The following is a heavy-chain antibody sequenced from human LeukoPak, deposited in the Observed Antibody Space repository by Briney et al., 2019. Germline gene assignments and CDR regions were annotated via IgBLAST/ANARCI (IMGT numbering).Heavy chain of an antibody. J-gene: IGHJ4*01. D-gene: IGHD6-13*01. Sequence: PGGSLRLSCAVSGFTFSDFWMNWVRRSPGKGLEWVASINQNGGETSYVDSVKGRFTIFRDNPKNSLYLQMSSLRAEDTAVYYCARDGTAPGLYFDLWGKGTLVTVSS. CDR2: INQNGGET. CDR3: ARDGTAPGLYFDL. CDR1: GFTFSDFW. V-gene: IGHV3-7*01.